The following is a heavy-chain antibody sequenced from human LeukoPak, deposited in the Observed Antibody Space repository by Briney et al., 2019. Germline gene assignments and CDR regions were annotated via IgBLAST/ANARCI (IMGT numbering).Heavy chain of an antibody. Sequence: PSETLSLTCTVSGGSISSYYWSWIRQPPGKGLEWIGYIYYSGSTNYNPSLESRVTISVDTSKNQFSLKLSSVTAADTAVYYCARIYDFWSGFDYWGQGTLVTVSS. J-gene: IGHJ4*02. CDR1: GGSISSYY. CDR3: ARIYDFWSGFDY. D-gene: IGHD3-3*01. V-gene: IGHV4-59*01. CDR2: IYYSGST.